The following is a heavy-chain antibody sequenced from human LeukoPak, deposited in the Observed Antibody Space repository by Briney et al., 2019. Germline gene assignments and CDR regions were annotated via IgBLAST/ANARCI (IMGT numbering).Heavy chain of an antibody. V-gene: IGHV4-59*12. CDR1: GGSISSYY. CDR2: IYYSGST. Sequence: SETLSLTCTVSGGSISSYYWSWIRQPPGKGLERVGYIYYSGSTNYNPSLKSRVTISVDTSKNQFSLKLSSVTAADTAVYYCARMAPYGDYLHDYWGQGTLVTVSS. CDR3: ARMAPYGDYLHDY. J-gene: IGHJ4*02. D-gene: IGHD4-17*01.